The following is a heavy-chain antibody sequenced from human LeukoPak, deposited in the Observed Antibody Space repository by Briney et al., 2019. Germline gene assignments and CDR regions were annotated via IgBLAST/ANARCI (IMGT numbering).Heavy chain of an antibody. CDR3: ARGRESSKLTSDWLSDSFDL. CDR1: GYSFSELS. CDR2: FHPEEDKI. D-gene: IGHD3-9*01. V-gene: IGHV1-24*01. Sequence: VASVKVSCKVSGYSFSELSVHWVRQAPGKGLEWMGGFHPEEDKIVHPQKFQGRVTMTKNTSMSTAYMELSSLTSEDTAVYYCARGRESSKLTSDWLSDSFDLWGQGTIVTVSS. J-gene: IGHJ3*01.